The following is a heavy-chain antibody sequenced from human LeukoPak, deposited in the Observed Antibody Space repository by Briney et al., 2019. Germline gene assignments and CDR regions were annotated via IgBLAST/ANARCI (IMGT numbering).Heavy chain of an antibody. J-gene: IGHJ4*02. CDR2: IYYSGTT. CDR1: GGSITNYY. V-gene: IGHV4-59*01. CDR3: ARVSPFSFNFDF. Sequence: SETLSLTCTVSGGSITNYYWSWIRQPPGKGLEYIGNIYYSGTTSYNPSLKSRVTISVDMSKNQFSLNLSSVTAADTAVYFCARVSPFSFNFDFWGQGALVTVSS.